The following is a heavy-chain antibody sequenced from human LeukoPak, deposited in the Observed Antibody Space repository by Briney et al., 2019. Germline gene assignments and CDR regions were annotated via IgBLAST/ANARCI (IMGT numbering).Heavy chain of an antibody. V-gene: IGHV3-53*01. D-gene: IGHD3-9*01. CDR3: AREPYYDILTGRYDAFDI. CDR2: IYSGGST. CDR1: GFTVSSNY. Sequence: GSLRLSCAASGFTVSSNYMSWVRQAPGRGLEWVSVIYSGGSTYYADSVKGRFTISRDNSKNTLYLQMNSLRAEDTAVYYCAREPYYDILTGRYDAFDIWGQGTMVTVSS. J-gene: IGHJ3*02.